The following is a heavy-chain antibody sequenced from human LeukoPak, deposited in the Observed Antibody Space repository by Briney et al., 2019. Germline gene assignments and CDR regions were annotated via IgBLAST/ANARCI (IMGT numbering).Heavy chain of an antibody. V-gene: IGHV3-30*03. CDR1: GFTFSSYG. CDR2: ISYDGSNK. CDR3: ARPLGGFDY. D-gene: IGHD3-16*01. Sequence: PGRSLRLSCAASGFTFSSYGMHWVRHAPGKGLEWVAVISYDGSNKYYADSVKGRFTISRDNSKNTLYLQMNSLRAEDTAVYYCARPLGGFDYWGQGTLVTVSS. J-gene: IGHJ4*02.